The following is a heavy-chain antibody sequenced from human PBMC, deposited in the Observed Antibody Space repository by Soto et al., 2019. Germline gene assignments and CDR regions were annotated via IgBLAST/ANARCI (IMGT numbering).Heavy chain of an antibody. D-gene: IGHD3-22*01. CDR1: GASIRSFY. V-gene: IGHV4-59*01. Sequence: PSETLSLTCSVSGASIRSFYWSWIRQTPGKGLEWIAYIYYSGGTNYNPSLESRVTISVDTSKNQFSLKLSSVTATDTADYYCARDGNHYDTSGYYSVWGQGILVTVSS. CDR3: ARDGNHYDTSGYYSV. J-gene: IGHJ4*01. CDR2: IYYSGGT.